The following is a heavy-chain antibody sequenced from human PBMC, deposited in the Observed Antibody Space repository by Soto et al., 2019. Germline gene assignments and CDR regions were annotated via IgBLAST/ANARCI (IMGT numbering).Heavy chain of an antibody. V-gene: IGHV2-5*02. Sequence: QITLKESGPTLVKPTQTLTLTCTLSGFSLSTSGVGVGWIRQSPGKALEWLAVIYWDDVKHYSPSLERRLTITKDTSESEVVLTMTNMDPVDTATYYCARKGSGDYALDYWGQGILVTDSS. D-gene: IGHD4-17*01. CDR2: IYWDDVK. CDR3: ARKGSGDYALDY. J-gene: IGHJ4*02. CDR1: GFSLSTSGVG.